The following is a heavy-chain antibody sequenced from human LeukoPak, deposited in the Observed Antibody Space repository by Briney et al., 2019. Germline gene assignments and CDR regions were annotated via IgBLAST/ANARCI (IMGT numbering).Heavy chain of an antibody. CDR2: ISSSSSYI. D-gene: IGHD3-22*01. V-gene: IGHV3-21*01. J-gene: IGHJ4*02. CDR3: ARALYYYDSSGYYGHDY. CDR1: GFTFSSYS. Sequence: GGSLRLSCAASGFTFSSYSMNWVRQAPGKGLEWVSSISSSSSYIYYADSVKGRFTISRDNAKNSLYLQMNSLRAEDTAVYYCARALYYYDSSGYYGHDYWGQGTLVTVS.